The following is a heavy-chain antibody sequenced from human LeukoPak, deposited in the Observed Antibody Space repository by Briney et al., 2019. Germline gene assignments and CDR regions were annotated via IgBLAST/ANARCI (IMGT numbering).Heavy chain of an antibody. CDR3: AGRSRSAWYYDY. J-gene: IGHJ4*02. V-gene: IGHV4-59*01. D-gene: IGHD6-19*01. CDR2: IYYSGSA. CDR1: GGSISSYY. Sequence: SETLSLTCTVSGGSISSYYWSWIRQPPGKGLERIGYIYYSGSATYNPSLKSRVTISLNTSKNQFSLKLSSVTAADTALYYCAGRSRSAWYYDYWGQGTLVIVSS.